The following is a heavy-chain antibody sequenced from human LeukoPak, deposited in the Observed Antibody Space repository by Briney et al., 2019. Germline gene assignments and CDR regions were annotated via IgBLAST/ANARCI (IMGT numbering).Heavy chain of an antibody. CDR1: GFTFSSYG. CDR2: IWYDGSNK. J-gene: IGHJ4*02. V-gene: IGHV3-33*06. Sequence: PGGSLRLSCAASGFTFSSYGMHWVRQAPGKGLEWVAVIWYDGSNKYYADSVKGRFTISRDNSKNTLYLQMNSLRAEDTAVYFCAKVEYSSSFFDYWGQGTLVTVSS. D-gene: IGHD6-13*01. CDR3: AKVEYSSSFFDY.